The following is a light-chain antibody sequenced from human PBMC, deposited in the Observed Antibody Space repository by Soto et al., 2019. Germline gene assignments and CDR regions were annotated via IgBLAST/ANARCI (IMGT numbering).Light chain of an antibody. CDR3: QQYHSYWT. V-gene: IGKV1-5*01. J-gene: IGKJ1*01. Sequence: DFQMTQSPSTLSASVGDRVTITCRASQNIRSRLAWFQHKPGKAPKLLIYDASSLESGLPQRFSGSGSGTESTHTISSLQNDYFSTYYCQQYHSYWTFGQGNKVE. CDR2: DAS. CDR1: QNIRSR.